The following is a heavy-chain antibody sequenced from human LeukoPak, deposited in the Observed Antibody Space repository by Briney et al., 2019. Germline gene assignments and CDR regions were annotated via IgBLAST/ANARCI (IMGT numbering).Heavy chain of an antibody. D-gene: IGHD2-15*01. J-gene: IGHJ4*02. Sequence: SGPTLVNPTQALTLTCTFSGFSLSTSGVGVGWIRQPPGKALEWLALIYWDDDKRYSPSLKSRLTITKDTSKNQVVLTMTNMDPVDTATYYCAHSPGRSWTLDYWGQGTLVTASS. V-gene: IGHV2-5*02. CDR3: AHSPGRSWTLDY. CDR1: GFSLSTSGVG. CDR2: IYWDDDK.